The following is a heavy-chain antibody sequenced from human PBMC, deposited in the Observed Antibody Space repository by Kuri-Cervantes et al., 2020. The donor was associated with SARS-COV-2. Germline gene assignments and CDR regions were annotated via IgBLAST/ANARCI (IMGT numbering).Heavy chain of an antibody. Sequence: GGPLRLSCKGSGYSFTNYWIAWVRQMPGKGLEWMGIIYPGDSDTKYSPSFQGQVTISADKSISTAFLQWSSLKASDTAMYYCARRAYGEQVDYYYMDVWGKGTTVTVSS. V-gene: IGHV5-51*01. D-gene: IGHD4-17*01. J-gene: IGHJ6*03. CDR1: GYSFTNYW. CDR2: IYPGDSDT. CDR3: ARRAYGEQVDYYYMDV.